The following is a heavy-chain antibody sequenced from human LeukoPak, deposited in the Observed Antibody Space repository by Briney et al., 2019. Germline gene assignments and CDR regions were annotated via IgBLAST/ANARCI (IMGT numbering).Heavy chain of an antibody. CDR1: GYTFTSYY. J-gene: IGHJ6*02. CDR2: INPSGGST. CDR3: ARDRCEFGVVTPYGTDV. D-gene: IGHD3-3*01. Sequence: ASVKVSCKASGYTFTSYYMHWVRQAPGQGLEWMGIINPSGGSTSYAQKFQGRVTMTRDTSASTVYMELSSLRSEDTAVYYCARDRCEFGVVTPYGTDVWGQGTTVTVSS. V-gene: IGHV1-46*01.